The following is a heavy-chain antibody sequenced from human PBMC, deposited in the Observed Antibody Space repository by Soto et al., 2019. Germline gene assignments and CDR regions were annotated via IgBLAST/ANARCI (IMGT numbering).Heavy chain of an antibody. V-gene: IGHV4-59*01. CDR3: ARDLKEYCSDGKCNXFDP. CDR2: ISYSGST. Sequence: PSETLSLTCTVSGASITTYYWSWIRQPPGKGLEWIGYISYSGSTDYNPSLKSRVTISFDASKNQISLQVRSATAADAAVYYCARDLKEYCSDGKCNXFDPWRQGTLVTVS. J-gene: IGHJ5*02. CDR1: GASITTYY. D-gene: IGHD2-15*01.